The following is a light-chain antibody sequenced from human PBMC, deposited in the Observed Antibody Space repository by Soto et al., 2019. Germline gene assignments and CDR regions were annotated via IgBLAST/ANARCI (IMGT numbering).Light chain of an antibody. CDR3: SPYDGRNRGV. J-gene: IGLJ2*01. CDR2: EVS. CDR1: SSDVGGYNY. Sequence: QSALTQPPSASGSPGQSVTISCTGTSSDVGGYNYVSWYQQHPGKAPKLMLYEVSKRPSGVPDRFSGSKSGNTASLTVYGLQAEYAADYYCSPYDGRNRGVFGGGTQLHVL. V-gene: IGLV2-8*01.